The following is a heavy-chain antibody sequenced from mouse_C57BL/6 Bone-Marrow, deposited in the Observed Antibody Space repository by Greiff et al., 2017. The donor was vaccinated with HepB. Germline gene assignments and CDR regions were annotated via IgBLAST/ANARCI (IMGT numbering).Heavy chain of an antibody. CDR2: IYPGDGDT. V-gene: IGHV1-82*01. CDR3: ARSYYGRGFDY. Sequence: VQLQQSGPELVKPGASVKISCKASGYAFSSSWMNWVKQRPGKGLEWIGRIYPGDGDTNYNGKFKGKATLSADKSASTAYMQLSSLTSEDSAVYFCARSYYGRGFDYWGQGTTLTVSS. D-gene: IGHD1-1*01. CDR1: GYAFSSSW. J-gene: IGHJ2*01.